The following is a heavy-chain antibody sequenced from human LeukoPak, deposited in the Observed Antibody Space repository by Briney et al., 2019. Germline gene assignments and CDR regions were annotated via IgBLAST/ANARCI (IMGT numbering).Heavy chain of an antibody. Sequence: PSETLSLTCTVSGGSITSHYWSWIRQPPGKGLEWIGYIYYSRGTNYNPSLKSRVTISVDTSKDQFSLRLSSVTATDTAVYYCARGAGWWDYWGQGALVTVSS. V-gene: IGHV4-59*11. CDR3: ARGAGWWDY. CDR1: GGSITSHY. J-gene: IGHJ4*02. D-gene: IGHD2-15*01. CDR2: IYYSRGT.